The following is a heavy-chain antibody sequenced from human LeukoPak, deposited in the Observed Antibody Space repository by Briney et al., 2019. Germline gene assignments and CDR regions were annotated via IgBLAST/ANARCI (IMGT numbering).Heavy chain of an antibody. V-gene: IGHV4-61*01. CDR2: VYHTGST. CDR1: GDPVSRGSYY. Sequence: PSETLSLTCTVSGDPVSRGSYYWSWIRQPPGKELEWIGYVYHTGSTNYNPSLKSRVTISVDTSKNEFSLKMTSVNAADTSVYYCARGFASGWYSRYDPWGQGTLVTVSS. CDR3: ARGFASGWYSRYDP. J-gene: IGHJ5*02. D-gene: IGHD6-19*01.